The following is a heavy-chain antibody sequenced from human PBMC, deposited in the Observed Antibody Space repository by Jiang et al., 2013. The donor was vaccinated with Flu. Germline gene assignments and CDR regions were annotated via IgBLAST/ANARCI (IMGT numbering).Heavy chain of an antibody. CDR3: ARDFDPRDSPVDYEFRHFDY. Sequence: QTLSLTCAISGDSVSSNRATWNWIRQSPSRGLEWLGRTYFRSNWYHSYAVSVRSRITITPDTSKNQFSLQLNSATPEDTAVYFCARDFDPRDSPVDYEFRHFDYWGQGTLVTVSS. V-gene: IGHV6-1*01. D-gene: IGHD4-17*01. CDR1: GDSVSSNRAT. CDR2: TYFRSNWYH. J-gene: IGHJ4*02.